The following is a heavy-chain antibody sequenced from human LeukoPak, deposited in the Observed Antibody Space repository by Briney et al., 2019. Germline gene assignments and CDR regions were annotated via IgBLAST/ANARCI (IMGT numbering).Heavy chain of an antibody. Sequence: PGASVKVSCKASGYTFTSYGISWVRQTPGQGLEWMGWISAYNGNTKYAQKLQGRVTMTTDTSTSTAYMELRSLRSDDTAVYYCASYSRSSGEAFDIWGQGTMVTVSS. D-gene: IGHD6-6*01. J-gene: IGHJ3*02. V-gene: IGHV1-18*01. CDR3: ASYSRSSGEAFDI. CDR1: GYTFTSYG. CDR2: ISAYNGNT.